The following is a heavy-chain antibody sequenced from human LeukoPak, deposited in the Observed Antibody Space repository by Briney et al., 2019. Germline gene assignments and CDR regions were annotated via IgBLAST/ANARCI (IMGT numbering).Heavy chain of an antibody. J-gene: IGHJ4*02. CDR1: GGSIPTTNFD. CDR3: ARFKGGTGFDY. Sequence: SETLSPTCAVSGGSIPTTNFDWAWIRQPPGKGLEWIATISSSGKSYYNPYLMSRVTVSVDTSKNQFSLDVTSVTATDTGLFYCARFKGGTGFDYWGRGILVIVS. CDR2: ISSSGKS. V-gene: IGHV4-39*01. D-gene: IGHD1-26*01.